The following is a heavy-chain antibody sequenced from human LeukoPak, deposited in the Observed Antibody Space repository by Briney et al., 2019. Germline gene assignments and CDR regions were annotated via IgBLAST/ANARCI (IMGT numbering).Heavy chain of an antibody. CDR3: ARGSFDSSSFFGDWYFDL. CDR1: GGSLSGYY. CDR2: TNQSGNT. D-gene: IGHD6-13*01. V-gene: IGHV4-34*01. J-gene: IGHJ2*01. Sequence: SETLSLTCAVYGGSLSGYYWSWIRQPPGKGLERIGETNQSGNTNYNPSLKSRVTISVDTSKNQVSLKLTSVTAADTAVYYCARGSFDSSSFFGDWYFDLWGRGTLVTVSS.